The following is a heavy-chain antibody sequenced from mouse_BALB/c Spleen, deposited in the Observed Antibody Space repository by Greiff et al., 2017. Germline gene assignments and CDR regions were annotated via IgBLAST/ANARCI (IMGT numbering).Heavy chain of an antibody. J-gene: IGHJ3*01. V-gene: IGHV1-4*01. Sequence: VQLQQSGAELARPGASVKMSCKASGYTFTSYTMHWVKQRPGQGLEWIGYINPSSGYTNYNQKFKDKATLTADKSSSTAYMQLSSLTSEDSAVYYCARSGDGYYGGFAYWGQGTLVTVSA. CDR3: ARSGDGYYGGFAY. CDR2: INPSSGYT. D-gene: IGHD2-3*01. CDR1: GYTFTSYT.